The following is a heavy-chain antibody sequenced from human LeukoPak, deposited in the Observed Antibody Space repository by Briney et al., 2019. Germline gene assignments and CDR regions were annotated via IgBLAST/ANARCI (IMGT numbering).Heavy chain of an antibody. CDR3: ARNLSRSGYFGSYGMDV. CDR2: ISSSGSTI. CDR1: RFTFSDYY. J-gene: IGHJ6*02. Sequence: PGGSLRLSCAASRFTFSDYYMSSIRQAPGKGLEWVSYISSSGSTIYYADSVKGRFTISRDNAKNSLYLQMNSLRAEDTAVYYCARNLSRSGYFGSYGMDVWGQGTTVTVSS. V-gene: IGHV3-11*01. D-gene: IGHD3-3*01.